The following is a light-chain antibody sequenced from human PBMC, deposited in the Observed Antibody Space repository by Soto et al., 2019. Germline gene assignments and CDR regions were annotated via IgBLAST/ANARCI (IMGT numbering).Light chain of an antibody. CDR3: SSFARGDNPHVL. J-gene: IGLJ2*01. V-gene: IGLV2-8*01. CDR2: EVT. CDR1: SSDVAGSDY. Sequence: QSALTQPPSGSGSPGQSVTISCTGTSSDVAGSDYVSWYQQHPGKAPKLIIYEVTKRPAGVPDRFSGSKSGNTASLTVSGLQADDEAYYYCSSFARGDNPHVLFGGGTKLTVL.